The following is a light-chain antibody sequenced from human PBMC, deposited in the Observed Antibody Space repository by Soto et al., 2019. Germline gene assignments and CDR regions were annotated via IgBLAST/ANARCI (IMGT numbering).Light chain of an antibody. Sequence: LTQSPAPPSLSPGERATLSRRASQSVSSYLAWYQQKPGQAPRLLIYDTSNRATGVPARFSGSGSGTDFTLTISSLEPEDCAIYYCQQRQYWPPITFGQGTRLEIK. J-gene: IGKJ5*01. V-gene: IGKV3-11*01. CDR3: QQRQYWPPIT. CDR1: QSVSSY. CDR2: DTS.